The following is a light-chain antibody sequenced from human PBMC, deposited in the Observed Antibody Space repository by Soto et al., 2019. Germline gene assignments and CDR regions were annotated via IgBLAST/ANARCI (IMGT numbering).Light chain of an antibody. CDR2: DAS. V-gene: IGKV1-5*01. CDR1: QSISSW. J-gene: IGKJ5*01. CDR3: QQYESYSPWT. Sequence: DIQMNHSPSALSASVRYRATITFLGSQSISSWLAWYQQKPGKAPKLLIYDASTLQSGVPSRYSGSGSGTEFTLTISNLQPDDFATYYCQQYESYSPWTFGQGTRLEIK.